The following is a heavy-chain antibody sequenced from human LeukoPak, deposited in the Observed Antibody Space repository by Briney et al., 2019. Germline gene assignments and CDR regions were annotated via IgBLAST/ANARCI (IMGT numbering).Heavy chain of an antibody. CDR1: GGSISNYY. V-gene: IGHV4-4*07. Sequence: SETLSLTCSVSGGSISNYYWSWIRQPAGKGLEWIGRFYNSGSTNCNPSLKSRVTISVDTSKNQFSLKLSSVTAADTAVYYCARGIAAAGPFDYWGQGTLVTVSS. D-gene: IGHD6-13*01. CDR2: FYNSGST. J-gene: IGHJ4*02. CDR3: ARGIAAAGPFDY.